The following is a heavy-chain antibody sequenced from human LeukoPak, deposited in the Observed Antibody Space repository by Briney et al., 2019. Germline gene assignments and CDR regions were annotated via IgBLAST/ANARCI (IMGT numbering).Heavy chain of an antibody. CDR3: ARDRRIAAAGTVLNFDY. CDR2: IRYDGSNK. D-gene: IGHD6-13*01. J-gene: IGHJ4*02. CDR1: GFTFSSYG. V-gene: IGHV3-30*02. Sequence: PGGSLRLSCAASGFTFSSYGMHWVRQAPGKGLEWVAFIRYDGSNKYYADSVKGRFTISRDNSKNTLYLQMNSLRAEDTAVYYCARDRRIAAAGTVLNFDYWGQGTLVTVSS.